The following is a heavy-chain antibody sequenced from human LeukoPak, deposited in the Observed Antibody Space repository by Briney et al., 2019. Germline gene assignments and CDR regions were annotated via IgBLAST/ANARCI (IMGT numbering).Heavy chain of an antibody. CDR2: TYYRSKWYN. V-gene: IGHV6-1*01. CDR1: GDSVSSNSAA. J-gene: IGHJ5*02. D-gene: IGHD6-19*01. CDR3: ARTPADSSGWYPNWFDP. Sequence: SQTLSLTCAISGDSVSSNSAAWNWIRQSPSRGLEWLGRTYYRSKWYNDYAVSVKSRITINPDTSKSQFSLQLNSVTPEDTAVYYCARTPADSSGWYPNWFDPWGQGTLVTVSS.